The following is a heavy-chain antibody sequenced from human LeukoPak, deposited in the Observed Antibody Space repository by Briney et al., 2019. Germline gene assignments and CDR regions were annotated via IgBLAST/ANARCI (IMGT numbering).Heavy chain of an antibody. D-gene: IGHD2-15*01. V-gene: IGHV3-30-3*01. CDR1: GFTFSSYA. Sequence: GRSLRLSCAASGFTFSSYAMHWVRQAPGKGLEWVAVISYDGSNKYYADSVKGRFTISRDNSKNTLYLQMNSLRAEDTAVYYCARDKDCSGGSCYGYFDYWGQGTLVTVSS. J-gene: IGHJ4*02. CDR3: ARDKDCSGGSCYGYFDY. CDR2: ISYDGSNK.